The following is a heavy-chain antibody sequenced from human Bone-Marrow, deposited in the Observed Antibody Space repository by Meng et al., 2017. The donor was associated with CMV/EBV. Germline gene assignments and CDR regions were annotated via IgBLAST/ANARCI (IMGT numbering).Heavy chain of an antibody. CDR1: GFTFSTYG. Sequence: GGSLRLSCAASGFTFSTYGMHWVRQAPGRGLEWVAFIRYGGSTYYVDSVKGRFTISRDNSKNTLYLQMNSVITEDTAVYYCATDADASEYFHHWGQGTLVTVSS. CDR2: IRYGGST. V-gene: IGHV3-30*02. D-gene: IGHD3-16*01. CDR3: ATDADASEYFHH. J-gene: IGHJ1*01.